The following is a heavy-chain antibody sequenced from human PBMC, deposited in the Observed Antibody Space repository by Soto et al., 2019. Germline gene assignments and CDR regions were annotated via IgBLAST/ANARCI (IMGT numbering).Heavy chain of an antibody. D-gene: IGHD3-16*02. CDR1: GFTVSSNY. Sequence: EVQLVESGGGLIQHGGSLRLSCAASGFTVSSNYMSWVRQAPGKGLEWVSVIYSGGRTYYADSVKGRFTISRYNSKDTLYLQMNNLRAEDTAVYYCARVVTFGGFIEEYWGQRTLVTVGS. V-gene: IGHV3-53*01. J-gene: IGHJ4*02. CDR2: IYSGGRT. CDR3: ARVVTFGGFIEEY.